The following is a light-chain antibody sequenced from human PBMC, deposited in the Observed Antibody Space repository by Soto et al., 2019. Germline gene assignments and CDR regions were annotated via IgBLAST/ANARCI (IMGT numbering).Light chain of an antibody. J-gene: IGLJ1*01. Sequence: QSALTQTASVSGSPGQSITISCTGTSSDVGGYNFVSWYQQHPGKAPKLIIHEVTNRPSGVSGRFSGSKSGNTASLTISGLQAEDEADYYCSSFRSGTTLFGTGTKLTVL. CDR3: SSFRSGTTL. CDR2: EVT. CDR1: SSDVGGYNF. V-gene: IGLV2-14*03.